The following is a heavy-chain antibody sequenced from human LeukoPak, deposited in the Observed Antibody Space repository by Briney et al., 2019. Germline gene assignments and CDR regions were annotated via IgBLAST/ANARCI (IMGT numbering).Heavy chain of an antibody. D-gene: IGHD1-26*01. V-gene: IGHV4-4*07. CDR1: GASITSYH. CDR2: MFYSGNT. Sequence: SETLSLTCTVSGASITSYHWSWIRQPAGKGLEWIGRMFYSGNTDYNPSLKSRLTMSIDTSKNQFSLKLSSVTAADTAVYYCARDRDSGSYDWFDPWGQGTLVTVSS. CDR3: ARDRDSGSYDWFDP. J-gene: IGHJ5*02.